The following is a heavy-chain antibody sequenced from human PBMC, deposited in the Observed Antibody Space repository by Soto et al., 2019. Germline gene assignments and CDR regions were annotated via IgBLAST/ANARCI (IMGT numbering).Heavy chain of an antibody. CDR1: GGTFSSYA. CDR3: AISKGFPPPYGMDV. J-gene: IGHJ6*02. D-gene: IGHD3-10*01. Sequence: GASVKVSCKASGGTFSSYAISWVRQAPGQGLEWMGGIIPIFGTANYAQKFQGRVTITADESTSTAYMELRSLRSEDTAVYYCAISKGFPPPYGMDVWGQGTTVTVSS. CDR2: IIPIFGTA. V-gene: IGHV1-69*13.